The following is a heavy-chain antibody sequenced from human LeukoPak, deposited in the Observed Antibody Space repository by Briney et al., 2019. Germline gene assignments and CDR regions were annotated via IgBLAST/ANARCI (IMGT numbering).Heavy chain of an antibody. CDR3: ANPHGVRRNYYDSSGYRFPAY. J-gene: IGHJ4*02. CDR2: INWNGGST. D-gene: IGHD3-22*01. Sequence: PGGSLRLSCAASGFTFDDYGMSWVRQAPGKGLEWVSGINWNGGSTGYADSVKGRFTISRDNAKNSLYLQMNSLRAEDTAVYYCANPHGVRRNYYDSSGYRFPAYWGQGTLVTVSS. V-gene: IGHV3-20*04. CDR1: GFTFDDYG.